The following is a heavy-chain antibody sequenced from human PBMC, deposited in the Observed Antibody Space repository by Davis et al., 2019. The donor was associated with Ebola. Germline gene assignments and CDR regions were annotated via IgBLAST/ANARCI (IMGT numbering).Heavy chain of an antibody. Sequence: ASVKVSCKASGYTFTIYNMHWVRQAPGEGLEWVGVINPSGETASYAQKFQGRVTMTSDTSTSTVYMELSSLRSEDTAVYYCARENSPDPSFDYWGQGTLVTVSS. CDR2: INPSGETA. D-gene: IGHD4-23*01. CDR3: ARENSPDPSFDY. J-gene: IGHJ4*02. V-gene: IGHV1-46*01. CDR1: GYTFTIYN.